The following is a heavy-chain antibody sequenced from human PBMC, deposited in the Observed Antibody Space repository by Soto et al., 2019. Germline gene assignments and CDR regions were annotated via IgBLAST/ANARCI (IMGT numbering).Heavy chain of an antibody. CDR1: GFTFSSYA. D-gene: IGHD6-19*01. J-gene: IGHJ6*02. CDR2: ISGSGGST. CDR3: AKDPGIAVADPYYYYGMDV. Sequence: GGSLRLSCAASGFTFSSYAMSWVRQAPGKGLERVSAISGSGGSTYYADSVKGRFTISRDNSKNTLYLQMNSLRAEDTAVYYCAKDPGIAVADPYYYYGMDVWGQGTTVTVSS. V-gene: IGHV3-23*01.